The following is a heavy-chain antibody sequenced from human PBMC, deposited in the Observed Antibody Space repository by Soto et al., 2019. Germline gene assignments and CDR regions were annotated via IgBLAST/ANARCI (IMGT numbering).Heavy chain of an antibody. V-gene: IGHV1-69*13. J-gene: IGHJ4*02. CDR1: GGTYSSYA. D-gene: IGHD1-1*01. CDR3: ARVRYPNDLYYFYY. CDR2: IIPIFGTA. Sequence: GSSVKVSCKASGGTYSSYAIRWVRPAPGQGIEWMGGIIPIFGTANYAQKFQGRVTITADESTSTAYMELSSLRSEDTAVYYCARVRYPNDLYYFYYRGQGTLVTVSA.